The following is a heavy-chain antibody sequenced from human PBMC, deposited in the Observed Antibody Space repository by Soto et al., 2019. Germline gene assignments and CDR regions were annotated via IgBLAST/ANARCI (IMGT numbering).Heavy chain of an antibody. V-gene: IGHV1-69*13. D-gene: IGHD6-6*01. CDR1: GGTFSSYA. Sequence: SVKVSCKAPGGTFSSYAISWVRQAPGQGLEWMGGIIPIFGTANYAQKFQGRVTITADESTSTAYMELSSLRSEDTAVYYCARDYPTTYSSSSQWLLLEYWGQGTLVTVSS. CDR2: IIPIFGTA. CDR3: ARDYPTTYSSSSQWLLLEY. J-gene: IGHJ4*02.